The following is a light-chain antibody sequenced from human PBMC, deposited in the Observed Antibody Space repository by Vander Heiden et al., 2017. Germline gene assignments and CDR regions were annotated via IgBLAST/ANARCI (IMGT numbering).Light chain of an antibody. CDR1: QSLLHSNGYNY. Sequence: DIVMTQSPLSLPVTPGEPASISCRSSQSLLHSNGYNYLNWYLQKPGQSPQLLIYLGSYRASGVPDRISGSGSGTDFTLRISTVEAEDVGVYYCMRPLQTLTFGGGTKVEIK. CDR2: LGS. V-gene: IGKV2-28*01. CDR3: MRPLQTLT. J-gene: IGKJ4*01.